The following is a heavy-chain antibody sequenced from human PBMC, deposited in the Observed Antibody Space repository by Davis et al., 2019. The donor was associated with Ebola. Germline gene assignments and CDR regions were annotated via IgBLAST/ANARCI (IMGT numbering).Heavy chain of an antibody. J-gene: IGHJ6*02. V-gene: IGHV4-59*08. CDR2: IYYSGST. Sequence: MPSETLSLTCTVSGGSISSYYWRWIRQPPGKGLEWIGYIYYSGSTNYNPSLKSRLTMSIDTSKNQFSLKLSSVAAADTGVDYCARLRGDCSGGTCPYYHGMDVWGQGTTVTVSS. CDR3: ARLRGDCSGGTCPYYHGMDV. CDR1: GGSISSYY. D-gene: IGHD2-15*01.